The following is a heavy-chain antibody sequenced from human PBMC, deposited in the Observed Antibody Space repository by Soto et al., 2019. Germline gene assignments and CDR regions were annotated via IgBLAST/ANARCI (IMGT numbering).Heavy chain of an antibody. CDR2: ISSSGSTI. J-gene: IGHJ4*02. Sequence: GGSLRLSCAASGFTFSSYEMNWVRQAPGKGLEWVSYISSSGSTIYYADSVKGRFTISRDNAKNSLYLQMNSLRAEDTAVYYCARELNRTAEGGYCSSTSCSYYFDYWGQGTLVTVSS. CDR3: ARELNRTAEGGYCSSTSCSYYFDY. CDR1: GFTFSSYE. V-gene: IGHV3-48*03. D-gene: IGHD2-2*01.